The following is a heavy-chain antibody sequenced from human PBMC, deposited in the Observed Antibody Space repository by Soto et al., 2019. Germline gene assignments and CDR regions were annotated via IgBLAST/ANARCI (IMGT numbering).Heavy chain of an antibody. V-gene: IGHV1-8*01. J-gene: IGHJ5*02. CDR3: VKFMVRAVIGP. D-gene: IGHD3-10*01. Sequence: ASVKVSCKASGYTFTNYDINWVRQATGQGLEWMGWMNPNSGNTGYAQKFQGRITMTRDTSMSTAYMELSSLKSDDTAVYYCVKFMVRAVIGPWGQGTPVPVSP. CDR1: GYTFTNYD. CDR2: MNPNSGNT.